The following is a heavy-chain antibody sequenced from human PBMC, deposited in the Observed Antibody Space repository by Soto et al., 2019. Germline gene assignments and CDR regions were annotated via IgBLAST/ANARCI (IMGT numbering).Heavy chain of an antibody. J-gene: IGHJ4*02. V-gene: IGHV2-5*02. D-gene: IGHD3-9*01. CDR2: IYWDDDK. CDR1: GFSLSTSGVG. Sequence: QITLKESGPTLVKPTQALTLTCTFSGFSLSTSGVGVGWIRQPPGKALEWLALIYWDDDKRYSPSLKSRLTITKDTSKNQVVLTMTNMDPVDTATYDCAHRSRSVYDILTCYHGYFDYWGQGTLVTVSS. CDR3: AHRSRSVYDILTCYHGYFDY.